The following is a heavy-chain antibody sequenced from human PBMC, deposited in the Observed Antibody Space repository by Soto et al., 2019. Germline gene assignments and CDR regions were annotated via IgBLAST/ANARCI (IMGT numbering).Heavy chain of an antibody. Sequence: GGSPRLSCAASGFIISSYAMSWVRQAPGKGLEWVSAISGSDGSTYYADSVKGRFTISRDNSRNTLYLQMSSLRAEDTAVYYCAKDGVAHIPLYTSGSSYDHWGQGTLVTVSS. V-gene: IGHV3-23*01. D-gene: IGHD3-22*01. CDR1: GFIISSYA. CDR3: AKDGVAHIPLYTSGSSYDH. CDR2: ISGSDGST. J-gene: IGHJ4*02.